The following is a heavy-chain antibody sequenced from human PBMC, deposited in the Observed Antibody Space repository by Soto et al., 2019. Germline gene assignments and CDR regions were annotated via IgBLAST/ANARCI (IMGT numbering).Heavy chain of an antibody. D-gene: IGHD6-19*01. CDR2: INADRSS. Sequence: EVQLVETGGDLIQPGGSLRLSCAASGFSVSINYMSWVRQAPGKGLEWVSIINADRSSYYADSVKGRFTISRDNSKNTVDLQMNSLRAEDTAVYYCASIAVAEGFDPWGQGTLVTVSS. V-gene: IGHV3-53*02. CDR1: GFSVSINY. J-gene: IGHJ5*02. CDR3: ASIAVAEGFDP.